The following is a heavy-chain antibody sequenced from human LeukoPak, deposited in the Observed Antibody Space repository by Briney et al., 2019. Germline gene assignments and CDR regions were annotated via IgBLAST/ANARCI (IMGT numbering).Heavy chain of an antibody. CDR3: AGEWVGGSDY. J-gene: IGHJ4*02. Sequence: PSETLSLTCTVSGGSISSGSYYWSWIRQPAGKGLEWIGRIYTSGSTNCNPSLKSRVTISVDTSKNQFSLKLSSVTAADTAVYYCAGEWVGGSDYWGQGTLVTVSS. CDR1: GGSISSGSYY. D-gene: IGHD1-26*01. CDR2: IYTSGST. V-gene: IGHV4-61*02.